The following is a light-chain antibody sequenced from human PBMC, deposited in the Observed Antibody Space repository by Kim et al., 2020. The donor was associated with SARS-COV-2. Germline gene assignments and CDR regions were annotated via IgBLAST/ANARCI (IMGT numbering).Light chain of an antibody. Sequence: SVSPGERVTLSCRASQSVRNNLAWFQQKPGQAPRLLIYAASTRATGIPARFGGSGSGTEFTLTISSLQSEDCAVYYCQQYNTRFLTFGGGTKVDIK. V-gene: IGKV3-15*01. CDR1: QSVRNN. CDR2: AAS. J-gene: IGKJ4*01. CDR3: QQYNTRFLT.